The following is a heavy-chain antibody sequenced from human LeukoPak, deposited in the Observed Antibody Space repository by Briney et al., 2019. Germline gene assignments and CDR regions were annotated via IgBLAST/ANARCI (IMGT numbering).Heavy chain of an antibody. CDR1: GYSISSGYY. D-gene: IGHD3-16*01. CDR2: IYHSGST. Sequence: SETLSLTCTVSGYSISSGYYWGWIRQPPGKGLEWIGSIYHSGSTYYNPSLKSRVTISVDTSKNQFSLKLSSVTAADTAVYYCARATAFGYMITLGGVLDYWGQGTLVTVSS. V-gene: IGHV4-38-2*02. CDR3: ARATAFGYMITLGGVLDY. J-gene: IGHJ4*02.